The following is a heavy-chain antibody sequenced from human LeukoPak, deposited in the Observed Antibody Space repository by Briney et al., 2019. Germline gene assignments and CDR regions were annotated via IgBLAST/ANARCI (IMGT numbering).Heavy chain of an antibody. Sequence: PSGTLSLTCAVSGGYISSSNWWSWVRQPPEKGLEWIGEIFHSGGTNHNPSLKSRVTISVDKPKNQFSLKLSSVTAADTAVYYCAREYRFLEWLSPYYYYMDVWGKGTTVTLSS. J-gene: IGHJ6*03. CDR1: GGYISSSNW. D-gene: IGHD3-3*01. CDR2: IFHSGGT. V-gene: IGHV4-4*02. CDR3: AREYRFLEWLSPYYYYMDV.